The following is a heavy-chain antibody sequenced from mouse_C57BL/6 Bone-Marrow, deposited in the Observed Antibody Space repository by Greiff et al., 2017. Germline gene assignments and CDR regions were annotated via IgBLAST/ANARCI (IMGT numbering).Heavy chain of an antibody. CDR1: GFSLTSYG. J-gene: IGHJ3*01. D-gene: IGHD2-3*01. Sequence: VKLMESGPGLVQPSQSLSITCTVSGFSLTSYGVHWVRQSPGKGLEWLGVIWSGGSTDYKAAFISRLSISKDNSKSQVFFKMNSLQADDTAIYYCARGGYSFAYWGQGTLVTVSA. CDR3: ARGGYSFAY. CDR2: IWSGGST. V-gene: IGHV2-2*01.